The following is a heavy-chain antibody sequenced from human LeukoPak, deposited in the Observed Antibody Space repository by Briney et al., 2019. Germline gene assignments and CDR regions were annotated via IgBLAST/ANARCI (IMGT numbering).Heavy chain of an antibody. CDR3: AREEAGGTMSLDY. J-gene: IGHJ4*02. CDR1: GGSISSYY. Sequence: SETLSLTCTVSGGSISSYYWSWIRQPPGKGLEWIGYIYYSGSTNYNPSLKSRVTISVDTSKNQFSLKLSSVTAADTAVYYCAREEAGGTMSLDYWGQGTLVTVSS. V-gene: IGHV4-59*01. D-gene: IGHD3-10*02. CDR2: IYYSGST.